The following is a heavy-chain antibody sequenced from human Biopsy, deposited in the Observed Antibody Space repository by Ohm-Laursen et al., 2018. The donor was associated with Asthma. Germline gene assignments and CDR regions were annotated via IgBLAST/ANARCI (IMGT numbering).Heavy chain of an antibody. Sequence: SLRLSCSASGFNLNTYSVSWVRQAPGKGLAWVSTLSHDNNYKGYTDSVKGRFTISRDNSKNTLYLQMNSLRAEDTAVYYCARKARHGDYDFDYWGQGTLVTVSS. V-gene: IGHV3-30*04. D-gene: IGHD4-17*01. J-gene: IGHJ4*02. CDR2: LSHDNNYK. CDR3: ARKARHGDYDFDY. CDR1: GFNLNTYS.